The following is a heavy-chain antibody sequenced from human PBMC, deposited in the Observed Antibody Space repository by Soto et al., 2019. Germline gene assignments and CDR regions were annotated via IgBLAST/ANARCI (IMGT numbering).Heavy chain of an antibody. Sequence: SEPLHLTYSPSGGTISSYSWSWLRQPPGKGQEWVGRIYYNGSTYYNPSLKSRVTISVDTSKNQFSLKLSSVTAADTAVYYFARSALRFLEWSTDYGMDVWGEGIKVTV. V-gene: IGHV4-59*05. CDR2: IYYNGST. CDR1: GGTISSYS. J-gene: IGHJ6*02. D-gene: IGHD3-3*01. CDR3: ARSALRFLEWSTDYGMDV.